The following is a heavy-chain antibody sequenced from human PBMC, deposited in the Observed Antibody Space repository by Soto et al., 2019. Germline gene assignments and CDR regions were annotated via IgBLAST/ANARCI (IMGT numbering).Heavy chain of an antibody. CDR3: ARVPTPNDGASDNNNWFDP. CDR1: GYTFTKYG. J-gene: IGHJ5*02. CDR2: ISTYNGNT. Sequence: QVQLVQSGSEVKEPGASVKVSCKTSGYTFTKYGINWVRQAPGQGLEWMGWISTYNGNTKYAPKLQGRVTMTTDTSTNTAYMDLRSLRSDDTAVYYCARVPTPNDGASDNNNWFDPWGQGTLVTVSS. V-gene: IGHV1-18*01. D-gene: IGHD1-20*01.